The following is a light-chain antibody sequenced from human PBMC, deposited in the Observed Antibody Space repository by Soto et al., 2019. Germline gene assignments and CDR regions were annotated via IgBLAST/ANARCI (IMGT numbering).Light chain of an antibody. CDR2: DDS. CDR3: QVWDSSGDHPGV. V-gene: IGLV3-21*02. J-gene: IGLJ3*02. CDR1: NLGRYS. Sequence: SYELTQPPSVSVAPGQTATITCEGDNLGRYSVHWYQHKAGQAPVLVVSDDSDRPSGIPERVSGSNSGGNTATLTISRVEAGDEADYYCQVWDSSGDHPGVFGGGTKLTVL.